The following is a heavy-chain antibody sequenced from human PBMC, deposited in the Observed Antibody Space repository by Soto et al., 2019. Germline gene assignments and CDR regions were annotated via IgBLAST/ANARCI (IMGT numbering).Heavy chain of an antibody. CDR1: GGSISSYY. Sequence: PSETLSLTCTVSGGSISSYYWSWIRQPPGKGLEWIGYIYYSGSTNYNPSLKSRVTISVDTSKNQFSLKLSSVTAADTAVYYCARSARIAAAGTGDFDYWGQGTLVRVSS. D-gene: IGHD6-13*01. J-gene: IGHJ4*02. V-gene: IGHV4-59*01. CDR2: IYYSGST. CDR3: ARSARIAAAGTGDFDY.